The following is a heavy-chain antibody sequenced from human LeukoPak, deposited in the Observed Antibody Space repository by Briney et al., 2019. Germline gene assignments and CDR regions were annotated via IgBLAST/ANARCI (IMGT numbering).Heavy chain of an antibody. CDR2: IYYSGST. J-gene: IGHJ4*02. D-gene: IGHD3-9*01. CDR1: GGSISSYC. Sequence: MSSETLSLTCTVSGGSISSYCWSWIRQPPGKGLEWIGYIYYSGSTNYNPSLKSRVTISVDTSKNQFSLKLSSVTAADTAVYYCARSHYDILTGYYPFDYWGQRILVSVSS. CDR3: ARSHYDILTGYYPFDY. V-gene: IGHV4-59*01.